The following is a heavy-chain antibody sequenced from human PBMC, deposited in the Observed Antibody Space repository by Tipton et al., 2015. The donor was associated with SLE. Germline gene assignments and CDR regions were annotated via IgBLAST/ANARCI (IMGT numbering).Heavy chain of an antibody. CDR2: VSYSGVT. Sequence: LRLSCTVSDDSITTDYWTWIRQPPGKGLEYIGYVSYSGVTNSNPSLQSRVTMSIDASKKQVSLRLSSVTAADTAVYYCASSPGVTLFRVVTYFALWGQGILVTVSS. V-gene: IGHV4-59*13. D-gene: IGHD3-3*01. CDR1: DDSITTDY. CDR3: ASSPGVTLFRVVTYFAL. J-gene: IGHJ4*02.